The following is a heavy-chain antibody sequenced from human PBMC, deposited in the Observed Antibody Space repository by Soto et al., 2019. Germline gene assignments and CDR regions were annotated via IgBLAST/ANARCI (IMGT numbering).Heavy chain of an antibody. D-gene: IGHD2-15*01. CDR3: ARDLLVAEAFDI. CDR1: GGSISSYY. CDR2: IYYSGST. J-gene: IGHJ3*02. V-gene: IGHV4-59*01. Sequence: QVQLQESGPGLVKPSETLSLTCTVSGGSISSYYWSWIRQPPGKGLEWIGYIYYSGSTNYNPSLKSRVTISVDTSKNQFSLKLSSVTAADTAVYYCARDLLVAEAFDIWGQGTMVTVSS.